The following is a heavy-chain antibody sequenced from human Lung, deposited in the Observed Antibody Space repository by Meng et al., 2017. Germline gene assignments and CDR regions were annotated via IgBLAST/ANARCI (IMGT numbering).Heavy chain of an antibody. V-gene: IGHV3-30*01. Sequence: QVRVGDSGGGWVQPGRSLRLSCAASGFSFSSYSMHWVRQAPGKGLEWVTLISYDGSNEYYADSVKGRFTISRDNSKNTVYLEMNSLTPEDTAVYHCARTGIVIESRGWFDPWGQGTLVTVSS. CDR2: ISYDGSNE. CDR1: GFSFSSYS. CDR3: ARTGIVIESRGWFDP. J-gene: IGHJ5*02. D-gene: IGHD2/OR15-2a*01.